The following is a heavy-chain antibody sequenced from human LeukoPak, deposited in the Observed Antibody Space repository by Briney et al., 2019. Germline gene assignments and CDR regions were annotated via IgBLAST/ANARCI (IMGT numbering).Heavy chain of an antibody. D-gene: IGHD6-6*01. V-gene: IGHV3-23*01. J-gene: IGHJ4*02. CDR3: ARLISTSSSRFSDY. Sequence: GGSLRLSCAASGFTFSSYATSWVCQAPGKGLEWVSAISISGENTYYADSVKGRFTISRDTSRNTLYLQMHSLRAEDTAVYYCARLISTSSSRFSDYWGQGTLVTVSS. CDR2: ISISGENT. CDR1: GFTFSSYA.